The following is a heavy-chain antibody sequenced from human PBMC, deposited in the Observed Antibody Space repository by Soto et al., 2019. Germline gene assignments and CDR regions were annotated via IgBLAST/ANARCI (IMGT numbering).Heavy chain of an antibody. CDR1: GYSFSSYW. D-gene: IGHD1-26*01. CDR3: AREALGALGY. Sequence: GGSLRLSCVASGYSFSSYWMHWVRQAPGKGLVWVSRLNTDGSSTIYADSVKGRFTISRDNAKNTLYLQINSLRAEDTAVYYCAREALGALGYWGQGTPVTVSS. CDR2: LNTDGSST. V-gene: IGHV3-74*01. J-gene: IGHJ4*02.